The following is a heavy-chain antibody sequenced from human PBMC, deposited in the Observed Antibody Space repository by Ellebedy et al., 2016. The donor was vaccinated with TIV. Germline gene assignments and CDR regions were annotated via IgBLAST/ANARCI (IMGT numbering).Heavy chain of an antibody. CDR3: ASGNWGSFDY. V-gene: IGHV4-61*08. D-gene: IGHD7-27*01. CDR2: IYYSGST. J-gene: IGHJ4*02. Sequence: MPSETLSLTCAVSGGSISSGGYSWSWIRQHPGKGLEWIGYIYYSGSTNYNPSLKSRVTISVDTSKNQFSLKLSSVTAADTAVYYCASGNWGSFDYWGQGTLVTVSS. CDR1: GGSISSGGYS.